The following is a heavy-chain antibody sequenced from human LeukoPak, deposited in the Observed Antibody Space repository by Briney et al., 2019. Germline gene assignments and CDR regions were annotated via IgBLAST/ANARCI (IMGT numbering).Heavy chain of an antibody. CDR2: IWYDGSNK. J-gene: IGHJ4*02. D-gene: IGHD1-26*01. CDR1: EFTFSSYG. V-gene: IGHV3-33*06. CDR3: AKGLSGSYYTYYFDY. Sequence: PPGRSLRLSCAASEFTFSSYGMYWVRQAPGKGLEWVAIIWYDGSNKYYADSVKGRFTISRDNSKNTLYLQMNSLRAEDTAVYYCAKGLSGSYYTYYFDYWGQGTLVTVSS.